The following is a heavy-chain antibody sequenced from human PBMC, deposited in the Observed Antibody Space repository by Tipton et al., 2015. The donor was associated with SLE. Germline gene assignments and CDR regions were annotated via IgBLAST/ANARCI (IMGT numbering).Heavy chain of an antibody. J-gene: IGHJ5*02. CDR2: IYASGST. CDR3: ARGTYDFWSGTINRGYFDP. V-gene: IGHV4-61*02. Sequence: TLSLTCTVSGSSISSGAYSWNWIRQPAGKGLEWIGRIYASGSTNYNPSLKSRVTLSVDTSKNQFSLKLSSVTAADTAVYYCARGTYDFWSGTINRGYFDPWGQGALVSVSS. D-gene: IGHD3-3*01. CDR1: GSSISSGAYS.